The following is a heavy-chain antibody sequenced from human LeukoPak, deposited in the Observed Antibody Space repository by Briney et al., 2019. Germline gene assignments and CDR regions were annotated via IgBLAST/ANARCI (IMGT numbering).Heavy chain of an antibody. D-gene: IGHD1-7*01. V-gene: IGHV1-18*01. CDR2: ITAYDRNT. Sequence: ASMKVSCKASGYTFSRYGITWVRQAPGQGLEWMGWITAYDRNTNFAQNFQARVTMTTDTSTNTAYMELRSLRSDDTAVYYCARQSFIAGDNWNYVLNGDDALDIWGQGTMVTVSS. CDR3: ARQSFIAGDNWNYVLNGDDALDI. J-gene: IGHJ3*02. CDR1: GYTFSRYG.